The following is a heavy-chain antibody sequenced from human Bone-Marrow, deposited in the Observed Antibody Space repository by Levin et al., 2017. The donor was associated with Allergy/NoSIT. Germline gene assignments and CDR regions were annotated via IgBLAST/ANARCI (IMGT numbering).Heavy chain of an antibody. Sequence: PGESLKISCAASGFTFSSYAMSWVRQAPGKGLEWVSAISGSGGSTYYADSVKGRFTISRDNSKNTLYLQMNSLRAEDTAVYYCAKGGMDYGDYWGQGTLVTVSS. CDR2: ISGSGGST. CDR1: GFTFSSYA. D-gene: IGHD3-16*01. J-gene: IGHJ4*02. V-gene: IGHV3-23*01. CDR3: AKGGMDYGDY.